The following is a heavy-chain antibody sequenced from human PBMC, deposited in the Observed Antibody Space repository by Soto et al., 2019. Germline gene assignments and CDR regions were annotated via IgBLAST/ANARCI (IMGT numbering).Heavy chain of an antibody. J-gene: IGHJ6*02. V-gene: IGHV4-30-4*02. CDR1: GGSISSGDYY. CDR3: ARFVRSCSGTTCYTRADV. CDR2: IYYSGST. D-gene: IGHD2-2*02. Sequence: PSETLSLTCTVSGGSISSGDYYWSWIRQPPGKGLEWIGHIYYSGSTYYNPSLKSRVTISVDTSKNQFSLKLRSVIVADTAVYHCARFVRSCSGTTCYTRADVWGQGTTVTVSS.